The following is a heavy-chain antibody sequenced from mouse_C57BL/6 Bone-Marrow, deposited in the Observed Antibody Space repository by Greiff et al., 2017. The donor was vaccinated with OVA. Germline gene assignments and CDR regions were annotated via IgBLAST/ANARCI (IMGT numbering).Heavy chain of an antibody. V-gene: IGHV3-6*01. CDR3: ARDRGQLRPSWFAY. CDR1: GYSFTSGYY. CDR2: ISYDGSN. J-gene: IGHJ3*01. D-gene: IGHD3-2*02. Sequence: EVKLEESGPGLVKPSQSLSLTCSVTGYSFTSGYYWNWIRQFPGNKLEWMGYISYDGSNNYNPSLKNRISITRDTSKNQFFLKLNSVTTEDTATYYCARDRGQLRPSWFAYWGQGTLVTVSA.